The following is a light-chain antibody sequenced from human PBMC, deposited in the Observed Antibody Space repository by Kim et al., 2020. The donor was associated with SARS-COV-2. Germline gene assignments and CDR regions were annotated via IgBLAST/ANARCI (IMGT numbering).Light chain of an antibody. CDR3: QQSYSFPLT. CDR2: AAS. CDR1: QSISTY. V-gene: IGKV1-39*01. Sequence: SESVGDRVTMTCRASQSISTYVNWYRQKPGKAPELLIYAASNLQRGVPSRFTGSGSGTDFTLTVSSLQPADCATYYCQQSYSFPLTFGRGTKLEI. J-gene: IGKJ4*01.